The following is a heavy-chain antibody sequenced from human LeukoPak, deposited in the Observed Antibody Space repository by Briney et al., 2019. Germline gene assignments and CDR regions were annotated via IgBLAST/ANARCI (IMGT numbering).Heavy chain of an antibody. D-gene: IGHD3-22*01. CDR2: IYQSGST. J-gene: IGHJ4*02. V-gene: IGHV4-4*02. CDR1: GGSISSDKW. CDR3: ARRNYYDSTGYYDY. Sequence: PSETLSLTCAVSGGSISSDKWWNWVRQPPGKGLEWIGEIYQSGSTNYNPSLKSRVTISADKSKNQFSLKLSSVTAADTAVYYCARRNYYDSTGYYDYWGQGTLVTVSS.